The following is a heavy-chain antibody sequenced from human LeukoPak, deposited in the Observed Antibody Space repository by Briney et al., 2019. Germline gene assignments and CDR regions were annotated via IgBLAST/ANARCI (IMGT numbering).Heavy chain of an antibody. D-gene: IGHD6-19*01. CDR3: AKDLDSSGWHVRGHY. V-gene: IGHV3-23*01. CDR2: ISGSGGST. J-gene: IGHJ4*02. Sequence: GGSLRLSCAASGFTFSSYAMSWVRQAPGKGLEWVSAISGSGGSTYYVDSVEGRFTISRDNSKNTLYLQMNSLRAEDTAVYYCAKDLDSSGWHVRGHYWGQGTLVTVSS. CDR1: GFTFSSYA.